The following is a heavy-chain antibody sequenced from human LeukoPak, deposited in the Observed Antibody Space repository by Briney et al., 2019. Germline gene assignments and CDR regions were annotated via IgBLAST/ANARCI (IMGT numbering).Heavy chain of an antibody. J-gene: IGHJ4*02. CDR3: ARAAYSGSYHSDY. CDR2: IYHSGST. CDR1: GGSISSGGYS. Sequence: SETLSLTRAVSGGSISSGGYSWSWIRQPPGKGLEWIGYIYHSGSTYYNPSLKSRVTISVDRSKNQFSLKLSSVTAADTAVYYCARAAYSGSYHSDYWGQGTLVTVSS. D-gene: IGHD1-26*01. V-gene: IGHV4-30-2*01.